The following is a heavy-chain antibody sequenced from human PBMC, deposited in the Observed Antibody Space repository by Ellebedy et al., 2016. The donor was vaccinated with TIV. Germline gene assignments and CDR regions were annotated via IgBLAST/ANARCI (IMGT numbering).Heavy chain of an antibody. CDR2: IYYSGST. V-gene: IGHV4-61*08. J-gene: IGHJ4*02. CDR3: AREVKEISGDSSGYYYVSGFDY. D-gene: IGHD3-22*01. Sequence: MPSETLSLTCTVSGGSVSSTGYYWTWIRQPPGKGLEWIGFIYYSGSTNYNPSLKSRVTISVDTSKNQFSLKLSSVTAADTAVYYCAREVKEISGDSSGYYYVSGFDYWGQGTLVTVSS. CDR1: GGSVSSTGYY.